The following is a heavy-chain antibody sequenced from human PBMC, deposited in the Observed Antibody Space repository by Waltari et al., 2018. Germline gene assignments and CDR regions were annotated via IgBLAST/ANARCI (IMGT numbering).Heavy chain of an antibody. J-gene: IGHJ6*04. CDR1: GVPVENIH. Sequence: EVQLVESGGGLIQPGGSLRLSCAASGVPVENIHMSWVRQAAGKGLEGVPVSCRGVYRESADSVKGPFTISRDTSTTTLYLRMNSLRADDTAVYFCARDLGWMDVWGKGTTGTVSS. V-gene: IGHV3-53*01. D-gene: IGHD6-19*01. CDR3: ARDLGWMDV. CDR2: SCRGVYR.